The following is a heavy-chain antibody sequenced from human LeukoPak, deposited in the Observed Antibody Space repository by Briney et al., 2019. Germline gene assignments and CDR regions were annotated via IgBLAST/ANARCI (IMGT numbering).Heavy chain of an antibody. J-gene: IGHJ4*02. V-gene: IGHV5-51*03. CDR2: IYPDDSDT. CDR1: GYRFSKYW. CDR3: GRLTPEWSGGDY. Sequence: GESLKISCKGSGYRFSKYWIGWVRQMPGKGLEWMGIIYPDDSDTRYSPTFQGQITISADKSLTTAYLQWNSLEASDTAMYSCGRLTPEWSGGDYWGQGTLVIVSS. D-gene: IGHD3-10*01.